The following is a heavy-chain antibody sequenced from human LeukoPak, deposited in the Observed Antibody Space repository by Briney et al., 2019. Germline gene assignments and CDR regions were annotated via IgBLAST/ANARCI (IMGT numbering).Heavy chain of an antibody. CDR2: MNPKSGYT. D-gene: IGHD1-26*01. CDR3: ARVTGSIDY. CDR1: GYTFINYD. Sequence: ASVKVSCKASGYTFINYDINRVRQAIGQGLEWMGWMNPKSGYTGYAQKFQGRVTMTRDTSISTAYMELGSLRSKDTAVYYCARVTGSIDYWGQGTLVTVSS. J-gene: IGHJ4*02. V-gene: IGHV1-8*01.